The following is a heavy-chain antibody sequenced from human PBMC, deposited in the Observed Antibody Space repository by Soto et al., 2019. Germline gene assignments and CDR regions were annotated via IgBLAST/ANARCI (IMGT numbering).Heavy chain of an antibody. CDR2: ISHSGST. V-gene: IGHV4-30-2*01. J-gene: IGHJ4*02. CDR1: GGSISSGGYS. CDR3: ARGGLLPDY. Sequence: QLQLQESGSGLVKPSQTLSLTCAVSGGSISSGGYSWSWIRQPPGKGLEWIGYISHSGSTYFNPSAKRPXTXQIDLAKIQVSLKLSAVTAAAPAVYSCARGGLLPDYWGQGTLVTVSS. D-gene: IGHD6-19*01.